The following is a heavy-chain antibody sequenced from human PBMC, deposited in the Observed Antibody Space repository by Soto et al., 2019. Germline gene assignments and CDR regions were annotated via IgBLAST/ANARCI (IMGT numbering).Heavy chain of an antibody. CDR3: ATGHGYNDGGSGGQSVF. J-gene: IGHJ4*02. CDR1: GFTFSRYA. V-gene: IGHV3-23*01. D-gene: IGHD5-12*01. CDR2: ISGSSESI. Sequence: EVQLLESGGGLVQPGGSLRLSCAASGFTFSRYAMSWVRQAPGKGLEWVSGISGSSESIYYGDSVKGRFTISRDNSKNTLLLQVDRLRAEDTAVYRCATGHGYNDGGSGGQSVFWGRGTLVTVSS.